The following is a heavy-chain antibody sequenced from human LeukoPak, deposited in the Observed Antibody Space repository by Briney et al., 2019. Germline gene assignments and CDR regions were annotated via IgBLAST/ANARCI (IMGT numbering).Heavy chain of an antibody. D-gene: IGHD6-25*01. CDR1: GFTFSSYG. J-gene: IGHJ4*02. CDR2: ISYDGSNK. V-gene: IGHV3-30*18. Sequence: GGSLRLSCAASGFTFSSYGMHWVRQALGKGLEWVAVISYDGSNKYYADSVKGRFTISRDNSKNTLYLQMNSLRAEDTAVYYCAKFRYSSGWLLDYWGQGTLVTVSS. CDR3: AKFRYSSGWLLDY.